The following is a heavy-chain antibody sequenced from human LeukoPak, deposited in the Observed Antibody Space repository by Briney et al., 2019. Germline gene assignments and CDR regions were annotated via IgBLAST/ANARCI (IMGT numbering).Heavy chain of an antibody. J-gene: IGHJ6*02. V-gene: IGHV3-33*01. CDR1: GFIFSTYA. CDR2: IWYDGSNE. Sequence: QSGRSLRLSCAASGFIFSTYAMHWVRQAPGKGLEWVALIWYDGSNEYYADSVKGRFTISRDNSKNTLYLQMNSLRAEDTAVYYCARDSYGMDVWGQGTTVTVSS. CDR3: ARDSYGMDV.